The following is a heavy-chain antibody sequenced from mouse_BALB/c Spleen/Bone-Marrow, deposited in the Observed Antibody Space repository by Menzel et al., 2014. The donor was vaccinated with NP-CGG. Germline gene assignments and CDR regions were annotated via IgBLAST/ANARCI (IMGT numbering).Heavy chain of an antibody. D-gene: IGHD3-2*01. CDR1: GYTFTIYY. V-gene: IGHV1S81*02. Sequence: QVQLQQSGAELVKPGASVKLSCKASGYTFTIYYMFWVKQRPGQGLEWIGEINPSNGGTNFNEKFKSKATLTVDKSSSTAYMQLSSLTSEDSAVYYCTRNGPDSSGYPAWFAHWGQGTLVTVSA. CDR3: TRNGPDSSGYPAWFAH. J-gene: IGHJ3*01. CDR2: INPSNGGT.